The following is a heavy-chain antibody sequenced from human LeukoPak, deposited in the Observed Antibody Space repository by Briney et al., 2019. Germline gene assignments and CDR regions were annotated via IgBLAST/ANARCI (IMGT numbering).Heavy chain of an antibody. CDR2: ISSSSSYI. V-gene: IGHV3-21*01. D-gene: IGHD3-22*01. J-gene: IGHJ6*02. Sequence: GGSLRLSCAASGFTFSSYSMNWVRQAPGKGLEWVSSISSSSSYIYYADSVKGRFTISRDNAKNSLYLQMNSLRAEDTAVYYCAKANSGSSRYYYYGMDVWGQGTTVTVSS. CDR1: GFTFSSYS. CDR3: AKANSGSSRYYYYGMDV.